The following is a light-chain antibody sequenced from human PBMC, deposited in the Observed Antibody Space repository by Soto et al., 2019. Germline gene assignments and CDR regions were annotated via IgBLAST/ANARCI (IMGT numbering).Light chain of an antibody. V-gene: IGLV2-14*03. CDR2: DVN. CDR1: SSDVGAYNY. CDR3: SSYTTSSTVI. Sequence: QSALTQPASVSGSPGQSITISCTGASSDVGAYNYVSWYQQHPGKAPKLMIYDVNNRPSGVSNRFSGSKSGNTASLTISGLQAEDEADYHCSSYTTSSTVIFGGGTKLTVL. J-gene: IGLJ2*01.